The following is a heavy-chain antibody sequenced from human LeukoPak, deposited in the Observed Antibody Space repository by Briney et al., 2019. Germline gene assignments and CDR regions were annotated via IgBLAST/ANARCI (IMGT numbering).Heavy chain of an antibody. CDR1: GGTFSSYA. CDR3: AREGYYGSGSYYFHYYMDV. Sequence: GASVKVSCKASGGTFSSYAISWVRQAPGQGLGWMGWMNPNSGNTGYAQKFQGRVTITRNTSISTAYMELRSLRSDDTAVYYCAREGYYGSGSYYFHYYMDVWGKGTTVTVSS. D-gene: IGHD3-10*01. V-gene: IGHV1-8*03. CDR2: MNPNSGNT. J-gene: IGHJ6*03.